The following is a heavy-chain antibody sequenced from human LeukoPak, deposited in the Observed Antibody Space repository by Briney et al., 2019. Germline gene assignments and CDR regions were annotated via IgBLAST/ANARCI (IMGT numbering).Heavy chain of an antibody. CDR3: ARDTYGGLDY. CDR1: GFTFSSYL. D-gene: IGHD4-23*01. CDR2: INTDGSST. J-gene: IGHJ4*02. V-gene: IGHV3-74*01. Sequence: GGSLRLSCAASGFTFSSYLMHWVRQAPGKGLVWVSRINTDGSSTTYADSVKGRFTISRDNVKNTLYLQMNSLRAEDTAVYYCARDTYGGLDYWGQGTLVTVSS.